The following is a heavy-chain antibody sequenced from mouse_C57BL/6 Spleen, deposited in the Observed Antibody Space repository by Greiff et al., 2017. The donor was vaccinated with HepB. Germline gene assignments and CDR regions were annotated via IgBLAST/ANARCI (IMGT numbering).Heavy chain of an antibody. D-gene: IGHD1-1*01. V-gene: IGHV1-64*01. CDR3: ARNYGSGYFDY. J-gene: IGHJ2*01. CDR1: GYTFTSYW. Sequence: QVQLQQSGAELVKPGASVKLSCKASGYTFTSYWMHWVKQRPGQGLEWIGMIHPNSGSTNYNEKFKSKATLTVDKSSSTAYMQLSSLTSEDSAVYYCARNYGSGYFDYWGQGTTLTVSS. CDR2: IHPNSGST.